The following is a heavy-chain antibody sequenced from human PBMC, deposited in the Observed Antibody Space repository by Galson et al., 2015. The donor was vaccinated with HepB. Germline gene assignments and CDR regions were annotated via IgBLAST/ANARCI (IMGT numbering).Heavy chain of an antibody. CDR1: GFTFSTYA. D-gene: IGHD7-27*01. CDR3: AKGGNWDSRYFDY. V-gene: IGHV3-23*01. CDR2: ISGDTAKI. Sequence: LRLSCAASGFTFSTYAMNWVRQAPGKGLEWVSVISGDTAKIFHADSVKGRFTISRDNSMNTVYLQMDSLRAEDTAVYYFAKGGNWDSRYFDYWGQGSLVPGSS. J-gene: IGHJ4*02.